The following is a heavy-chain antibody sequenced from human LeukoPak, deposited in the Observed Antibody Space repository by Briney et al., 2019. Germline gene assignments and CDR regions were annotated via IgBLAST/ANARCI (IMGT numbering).Heavy chain of an antibody. CDR3: ARVIGHCSSTSCYEEWFDP. V-gene: IGHV1-8*01. D-gene: IGHD2-2*01. CDR2: MNPNSGNT. Sequence: ASVKVSCKASGYTFTSHDINWLRQATGQGLEWMGWMNPNSGNTGYAQKFQGRVTMTRNTSISTAYMELSSLRSEDTAVYYCARVIGHCSSTSCYEEWFDPWGQGTLVTVSS. J-gene: IGHJ5*02. CDR1: GYTFTSHD.